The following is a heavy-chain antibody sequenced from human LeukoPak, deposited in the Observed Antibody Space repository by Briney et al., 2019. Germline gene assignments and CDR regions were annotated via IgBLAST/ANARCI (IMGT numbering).Heavy chain of an antibody. CDR3: ASSANYYSYMDV. CDR2: ISSSSSYI. CDR1: GFTFSSYS. V-gene: IGHV3-21*01. J-gene: IGHJ6*03. Sequence: GGSLRLSCAASGFTFSSYSMNWVRQAPGKGLEWVSSISSSSSYIYYADSVKGRFTISRDNAKNSLYLQMNSLRVEDTAVYYCASSANYYSYMDVWGKGTTVTVSS.